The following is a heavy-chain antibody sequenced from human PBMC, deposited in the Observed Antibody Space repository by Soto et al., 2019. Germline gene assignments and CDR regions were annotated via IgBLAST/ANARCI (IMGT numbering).Heavy chain of an antibody. D-gene: IGHD3-3*01. Sequence: ASVKVSCKASGYTFTSYDINWVRQATGQGLEWMGWMNPNSGNTGYAQKFQGRVTMTRNTSISTAYMELSSLRSEDTAVYYCARCENYDFWSGYYTPFYYYYGMDVWGQGTTVTVS. CDR2: MNPNSGNT. CDR1: GYTFTSYD. J-gene: IGHJ6*02. V-gene: IGHV1-8*01. CDR3: ARCENYDFWSGYYTPFYYYYGMDV.